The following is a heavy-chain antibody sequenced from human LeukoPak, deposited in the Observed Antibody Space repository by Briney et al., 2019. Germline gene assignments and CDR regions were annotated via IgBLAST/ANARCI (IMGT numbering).Heavy chain of an antibody. D-gene: IGHD2-21*02. Sequence: GGSLRLSCAASGFTFSSYAMHWVRQAPGKGLEWVAVISYDGSNKYYADSVKGRFTISRDNSKNTLYLQMNSLRAEDTAVYYCAKDHGGDPGPSDYWGQGTLVTVSS. CDR3: AKDHGGDPGPSDY. V-gene: IGHV3-30-3*01. CDR1: GFTFSSYA. J-gene: IGHJ4*02. CDR2: ISYDGSNK.